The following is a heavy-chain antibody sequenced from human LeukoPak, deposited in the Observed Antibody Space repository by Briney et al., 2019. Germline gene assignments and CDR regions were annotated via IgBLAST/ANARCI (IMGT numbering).Heavy chain of an antibody. D-gene: IGHD3-16*01. J-gene: IGHJ4*02. CDR1: GFTFSSYS. CDR2: ISSSSSYI. Sequence: NPGGSLRLSCAASGFTFSSYSMNWVRQAPGKGLEWVSSISSSSSYIYYADSVKGRFTISRDNAKNSLYLQMNSLRAEDTAVYYCARDHPPGEGGNGIDYWGQGTLVTVSS. V-gene: IGHV3-21*01. CDR3: ARDHPPGEGGNGIDY.